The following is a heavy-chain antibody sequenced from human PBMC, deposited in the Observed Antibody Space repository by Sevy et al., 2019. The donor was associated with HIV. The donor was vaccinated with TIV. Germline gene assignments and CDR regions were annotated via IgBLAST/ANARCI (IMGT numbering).Heavy chain of an antibody. D-gene: IGHD3-10*01. CDR1: GYTFISCG. Sequence: ASVKVSCKASGYTFISCGISWVRQAPGQGLEWMGWSSGDNGNTISAQNLQGRVTISTDTSTGTAYMELRRLRSDDTAVYYGARDSMPTVQGIIITPYYYGMDLWGQGTTVTVSS. J-gene: IGHJ6*02. CDR2: SSGDNGNT. CDR3: ARDSMPTVQGIIITPYYYGMDL. V-gene: IGHV1-18*01.